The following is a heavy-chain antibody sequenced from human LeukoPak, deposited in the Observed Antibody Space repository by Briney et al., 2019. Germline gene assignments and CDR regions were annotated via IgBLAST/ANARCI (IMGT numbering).Heavy chain of an antibody. D-gene: IGHD2-15*01. CDR1: GVTFSSFA. Sequence: GGSLRLSCAASGVTFSSFAVHWVRQAPGKGLEWVAVISYHGRDTYYADSVKGRFTISRDNSKNTLYLQLNSLGAEDTAVYYCAAQPCSVGRCYLDYWGQGTLVTVSS. CDR2: ISYHGRDT. V-gene: IGHV3-30*04. CDR3: AAQPCSVGRCYLDY. J-gene: IGHJ4*02.